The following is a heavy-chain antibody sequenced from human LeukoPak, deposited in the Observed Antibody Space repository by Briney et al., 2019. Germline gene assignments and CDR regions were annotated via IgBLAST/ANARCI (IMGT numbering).Heavy chain of an antibody. D-gene: IGHD3-10*01. CDR1: GYTFTSYY. Sequence: ASVKVSCKASGYTFTSYYMHWVRQAPGRGLEWMGIINPSGGSTSYAQKFQGRVTMTRDTSTSTFYMELSSLRSEDTAVYYCARDGVRGVIAEGHYYGMDVWGKGTTVTVSS. CDR2: INPSGGST. V-gene: IGHV1-46*01. CDR3: ARDGVRGVIAEGHYYGMDV. J-gene: IGHJ6*04.